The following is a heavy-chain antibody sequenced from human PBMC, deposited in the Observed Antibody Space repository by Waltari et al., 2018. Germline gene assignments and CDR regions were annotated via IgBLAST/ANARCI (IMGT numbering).Heavy chain of an antibody. CDR2: ISSSGSTI. CDR1: GYSTSSGYY. CDR3: ARVKTMNGLGGD. D-gene: IGHD3-22*01. J-gene: IGHJ4*02. Sequence: QVQLQESGPGLVKPSETLSLTCPVSGYSTSSGYYVGRIRQPPGKGLEWVSYISSSGSTIYYADSVKGRFTISRDNAKNSLYLQMNSLRAEDTAVYYCARVKTMNGLGGDWGQGTLVTVSS. V-gene: IGHV3-11*04.